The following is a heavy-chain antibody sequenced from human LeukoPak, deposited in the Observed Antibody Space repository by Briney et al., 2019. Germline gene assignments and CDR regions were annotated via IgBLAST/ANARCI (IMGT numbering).Heavy chain of an antibody. Sequence: PGGSLRLSCAASGFTFSSYGMSWVRQAPGKGLEWVSAISGSGGSTYYADSVKGRFTISRDNSKNTLYLQMNSLRAEDTAVYYCANSYYDYVWGSYRKGSYYFDYWGQGTLVTVSS. J-gene: IGHJ4*02. CDR3: ANSYYDYVWGSYRKGSYYFDY. CDR1: GFTFSSYG. CDR2: ISGSGGST. V-gene: IGHV3-23*01. D-gene: IGHD3-16*02.